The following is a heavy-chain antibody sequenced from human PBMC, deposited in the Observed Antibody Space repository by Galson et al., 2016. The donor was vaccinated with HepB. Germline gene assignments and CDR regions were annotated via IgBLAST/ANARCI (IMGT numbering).Heavy chain of an antibody. CDR2: ISGSGASR. CDR3: SKDRQLWSRASTYFDT. Sequence: SLRLSCAASGFTFSSYAMSWVRQAPGKGLEWVSGISGSGASRAYADSVKGRFIISRDTYKSTLYLEMSSLRAEDTAIYYCSKDRQLWSRASTYFDTWGQGALVTVSS. CDR1: GFTFSSYA. J-gene: IGHJ4*02. V-gene: IGHV3-23*01. D-gene: IGHD5-18*01.